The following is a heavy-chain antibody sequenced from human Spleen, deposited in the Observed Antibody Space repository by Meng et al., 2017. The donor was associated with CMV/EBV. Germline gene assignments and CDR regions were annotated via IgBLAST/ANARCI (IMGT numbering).Heavy chain of an antibody. Sequence: GSLRLSCTVSGGSISSYYWGWIRQPPGKGLEWIGSTHYTGNVQYNSFLKSRITISVDTPKNHFALKLNSVTAADTAVYYCAQFAAGTMLDQWGQGTLVTVSS. CDR1: GGSISSYY. V-gene: IGHV4-59*12. CDR2: THYTGNV. J-gene: IGHJ5*02. D-gene: IGHD3-3*01. CDR3: AQFAAGTMLDQ.